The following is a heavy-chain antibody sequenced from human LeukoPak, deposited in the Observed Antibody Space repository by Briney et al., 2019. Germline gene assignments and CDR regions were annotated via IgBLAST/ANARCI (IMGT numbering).Heavy chain of an antibody. CDR1: GFTFSNAW. CDR3: AREPRYFDWLLIGGFFDY. J-gene: IGHJ4*02. V-gene: IGHV3-11*04. Sequence: GGSLRLSCAASGFTFSNAWMSWVRQAPGKGLEWVSYISSSGSTIYYADSVKGRFTISRDNAKNSLYLQMNSLRAEDTAVYYCAREPRYFDWLLIGGFFDYWGQGTLVTVSS. CDR2: ISSSGSTI. D-gene: IGHD3-9*01.